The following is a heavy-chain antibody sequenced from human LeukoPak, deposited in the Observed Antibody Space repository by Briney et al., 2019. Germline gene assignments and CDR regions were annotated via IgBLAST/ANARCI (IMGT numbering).Heavy chain of an antibody. V-gene: IGHV3-23*01. D-gene: IGHD3-22*01. J-gene: IGHJ4*02. CDR3: AKRGMDYYDSSDYFDY. Sequence: GGSLRLSCAASGFTFSRYAMSWVRQAPGKGLEWVSAISGSGGSTYYADSVKGRFTISRDNSKNTLYLQMNSLRAEDTAVYYCAKRGMDYYDSSDYFDYWGQGTLVTVSS. CDR2: ISGSGGST. CDR1: GFTFSRYA.